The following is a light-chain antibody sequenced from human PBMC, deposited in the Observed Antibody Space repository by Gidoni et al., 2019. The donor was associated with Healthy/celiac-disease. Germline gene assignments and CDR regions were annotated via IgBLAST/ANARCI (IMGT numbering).Light chain of an antibody. V-gene: IGKV2-28*01. J-gene: IGKJ2*01. Sequence: DIVMTQSPLSLPVTTGEPASISCRSSQSLLHSNGYNSLDWYLQKPGQSPQLLIYLGSNRASGVPDRFSGSGSGTDFILNISRVAAEDVGVYYCMQALQTRTFGQGTKLEIK. CDR2: LGS. CDR3: MQALQTRT. CDR1: QSLLHSNGYNS.